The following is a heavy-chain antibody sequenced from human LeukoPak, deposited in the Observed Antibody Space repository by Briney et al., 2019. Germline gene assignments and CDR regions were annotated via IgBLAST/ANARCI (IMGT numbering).Heavy chain of an antibody. CDR3: ARALYYYDSSGYYPPFDAFDI. J-gene: IGHJ3*02. D-gene: IGHD3-22*01. V-gene: IGHV4-4*07. CDR1: GGSISSYY. CDR2: IYTSGST. Sequence: SETLSLTCTVSGGSISSYYWSWIRQPAEKGLEWIGRIYTSGSTNYNPSLKSRVTMSVDTSKNQFSLKLSSVTAADTAVYYCARALYYYDSSGYYPPFDAFDIWGQGTMVTVSS.